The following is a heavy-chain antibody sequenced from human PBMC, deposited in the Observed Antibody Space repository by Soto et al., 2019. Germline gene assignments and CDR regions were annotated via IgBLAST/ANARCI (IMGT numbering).Heavy chain of an antibody. CDR3: ANPHFGVVMSDY. J-gene: IGHJ4*02. D-gene: IGHD3-3*01. Sequence: XXSLRLSFAPSGFTFSSYAMRWVPQAPGKGLEWVSAISGSGGSTYYADSVKGRFTISRDNSKNTLYLQMNRLRAEDTAVYYCANPHFGVVMSDYWGQGTLVTVSS. CDR2: ISGSGGST. V-gene: IGHV3-23*01. CDR1: GFTFSSYA.